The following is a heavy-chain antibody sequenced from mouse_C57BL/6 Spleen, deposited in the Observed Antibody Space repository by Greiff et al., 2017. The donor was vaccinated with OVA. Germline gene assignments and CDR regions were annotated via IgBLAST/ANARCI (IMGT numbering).Heavy chain of an antibody. CDR2: IDPSDSNT. V-gene: IGHV1-50*01. CDR3: ARRNYFDY. Sequence: VQLQQPGAELVKPGASVKLSCKASGYTFTSYWMQWVKQRPGQGLEWIGEIDPSDSNTNYNQKFKGKATLTVDTSSSTAYMQLSSLTSEDSAVYYCARRNYFDYWGQGTTLTVSS. J-gene: IGHJ2*01. CDR1: GYTFTSYW.